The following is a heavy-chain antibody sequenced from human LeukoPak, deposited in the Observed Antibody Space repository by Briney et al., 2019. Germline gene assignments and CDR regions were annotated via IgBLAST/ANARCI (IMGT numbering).Heavy chain of an antibody. J-gene: IGHJ3*02. CDR1: GGSISSGGYY. V-gene: IGHV4-61*08. D-gene: IGHD3-16*01. CDR2: IYYSGST. Sequence: SETLSLTCTVSGGSISSGGYYWSWIRQPPGKGLEWIGYIYYSGSTNYNPSLKSRVTISVDTSKNQFSLKLSSVTAADTAVYYCARYLGLLGDAFDIWGQGTMVTVSS. CDR3: ARYLGLLGDAFDI.